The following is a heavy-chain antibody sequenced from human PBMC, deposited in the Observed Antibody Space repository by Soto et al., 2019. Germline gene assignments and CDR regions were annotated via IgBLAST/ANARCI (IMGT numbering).Heavy chain of an antibody. CDR3: ARDGSEQLDYYYYGMDV. Sequence: ASVKVSCKASGYTFTGYYMHWVRQAPGQGLEWMGWINPNSGGTNYAQKFQGRVTMTRDTSISTAYMELSRLRADDTAVYYCARDGSEQLDYYYYGMDVWGQGTTVTVSS. J-gene: IGHJ6*02. CDR2: INPNSGGT. D-gene: IGHD3-10*01. V-gene: IGHV1-2*02. CDR1: GYTFTGYY.